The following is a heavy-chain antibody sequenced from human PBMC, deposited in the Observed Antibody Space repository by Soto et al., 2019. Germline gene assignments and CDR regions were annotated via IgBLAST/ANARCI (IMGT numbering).Heavy chain of an antibody. Sequence: ASVKVSCKASGGTFSSYAISWVRQAPGQGLEWMGGIIPIFGTANYAQKFQGRVTITADESTSTAYMELSSLRSEDTAVYYCARGRNNWNYRPDLDYWGQGTLVTVSS. CDR3: ARGRNNWNYRPDLDY. V-gene: IGHV1-69*13. CDR1: GGTFSSYA. CDR2: IIPIFGTA. D-gene: IGHD1-7*01. J-gene: IGHJ4*02.